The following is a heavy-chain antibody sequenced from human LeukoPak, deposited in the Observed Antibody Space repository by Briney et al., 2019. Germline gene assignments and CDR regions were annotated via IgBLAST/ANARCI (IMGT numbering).Heavy chain of an antibody. V-gene: IGHV3-23*01. J-gene: IGHJ4*02. D-gene: IGHD3-3*01. CDR2: ISSSGGRT. CDR3: TKEGGLYDSGGYFDY. CDR1: GFAFNNYA. Sequence: GGSLRLSCAASGFAFNNYAMGWVRQAPGKGLEWVSTISSSGGRTYYADSVKGRFTFSRDDSKNTLYLQMNSLRAEDTAVYYCTKEGGLYDSGGYFDYWGQGTLVTVSS.